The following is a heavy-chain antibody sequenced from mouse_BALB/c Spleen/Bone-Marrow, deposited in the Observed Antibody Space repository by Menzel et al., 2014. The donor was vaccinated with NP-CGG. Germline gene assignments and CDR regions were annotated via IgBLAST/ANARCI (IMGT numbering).Heavy chain of an antibody. D-gene: IGHD2-10*02. CDR1: GFTSSSYA. CDR2: ISSGGST. CDR3: AREEYGQKVYAMDY. Sequence: EVQLVESGGGLVKPGGSLKLSCAASGFTSSSYAMSWVRQTPEKRLEWVASISSGGSTYYPDSVKGRFTISRDNARNILYLQMSSLRSEDTAMYYCAREEYGQKVYAMDYWGQGTSVTVSS. J-gene: IGHJ4*01. V-gene: IGHV5-6-5*01.